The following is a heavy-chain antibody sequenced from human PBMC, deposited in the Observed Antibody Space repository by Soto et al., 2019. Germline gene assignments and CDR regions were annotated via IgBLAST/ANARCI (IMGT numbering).Heavy chain of an antibody. V-gene: IGHV4-31*03. Sequence: QVQLQESGPGLVKPSQTLSLTCTVSGGSTSSGGYYWSWIRQHPGKGLEWIGYIYYSGSTYYNPSLKSRVTISVDTSKNQFSLKLSSVTAADTAVYYCARDVLLWFGRGAFDIWGQGTMVTVSS. CDR3: ARDVLLWFGRGAFDI. CDR2: IYYSGST. CDR1: GGSTSSGGYY. J-gene: IGHJ3*02. D-gene: IGHD3-10*01.